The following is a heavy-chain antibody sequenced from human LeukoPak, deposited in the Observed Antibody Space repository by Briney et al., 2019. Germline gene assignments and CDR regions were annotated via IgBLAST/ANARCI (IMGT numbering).Heavy chain of an antibody. CDR1: GLTLSLYS. Sequence: GESLRLSCVDSGLTLSLYSMNWVRQAPGKGLEWVSYISSSRGTTYYADSVKGRFTISRDDSKNTLYLQMNGLRAEDTGLYYCAKDNRRYFDWSLGADGSDIWGQGTMVTVSS. J-gene: IGHJ3*02. D-gene: IGHD3-9*01. V-gene: IGHV3-48*01. CDR2: ISSSRGTT. CDR3: AKDNRRYFDWSLGADGSDI.